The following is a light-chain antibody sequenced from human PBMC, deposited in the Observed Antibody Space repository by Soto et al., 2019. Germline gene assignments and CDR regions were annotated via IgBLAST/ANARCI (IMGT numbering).Light chain of an antibody. Sequence: DIQLTQSPSFLPASVGDRVTLTCRASQGISNYLAWYQQKPGKASGLLIYAASTLQRGVSSRFSGSGSGPEFTLTISSLQPEDCATYYCQQLNSYPLTFGGGTKVEIK. V-gene: IGKV1-9*01. J-gene: IGKJ4*01. CDR2: AAS. CDR3: QQLNSYPLT. CDR1: QGISNY.